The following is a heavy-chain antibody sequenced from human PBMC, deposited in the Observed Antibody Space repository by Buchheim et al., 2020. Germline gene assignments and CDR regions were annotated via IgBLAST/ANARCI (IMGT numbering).Heavy chain of an antibody. CDR1: GFNFNSYA. CDR2: LSYDGNNK. D-gene: IGHD3-22*01. J-gene: IGHJ4*02. CDR3: AKDLWTWYYNTSGQNDF. Sequence: QVRLLESGGGVVQPGRSLRLSCAASGFNFNSYAMRWVRQAPGKGLEWVAVLSYDGNNKYYADSVKGRFTISRDKSKNTLYLQMNNLRAEDSAVYYCAKDLWTWYYNTSGQNDFWGLGTL. V-gene: IGHV3-30*18.